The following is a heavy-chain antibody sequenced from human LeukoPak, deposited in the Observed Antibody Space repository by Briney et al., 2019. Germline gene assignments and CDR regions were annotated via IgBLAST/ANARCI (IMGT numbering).Heavy chain of an antibody. CDR2: IYYSGST. D-gene: IGHD1-14*01. V-gene: IGHV4-39*07. CDR3: ARGGFRRYQPFDY. J-gene: IGHJ4*02. CDR1: GGSISSSSYY. Sequence: SETLSLTCTVSGGSISSSSYYWGWIRQPPGKGLEWIGSIYYSGSTYYNPSLKSRVTISVDTSKNQFSLKLSSVTAADTAVYYCARGGFRRYQPFDYWGQGTLVTVSS.